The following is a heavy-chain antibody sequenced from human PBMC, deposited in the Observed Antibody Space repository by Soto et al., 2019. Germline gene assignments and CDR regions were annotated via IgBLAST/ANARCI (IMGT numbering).Heavy chain of an antibody. CDR1: VYTFTSYG. J-gene: IGHJ5*02. CDR3: ARSPTVTTSSWFDP. V-gene: IGHV1-18*04. Sequence: GXSGKCSCKASVYTFTSYGNSWVRQAPGQGLEWMGWISAYNGNTNYAQKLQGRVTMTTDTSTSTAYMELRSLRSDDTAVYYCARSPTVTTSSWFDPWRQGALVTVSS. CDR2: ISAYNGNT. D-gene: IGHD4-17*01.